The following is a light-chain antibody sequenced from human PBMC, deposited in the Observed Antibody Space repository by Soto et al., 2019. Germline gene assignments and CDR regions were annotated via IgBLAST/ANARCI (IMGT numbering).Light chain of an antibody. Sequence: QSALTQPASVSGSPGQSITISCTGSSSDVGDYKYVSWYQQHPGKAPKLMIYEVSSRPSGVSNRFSGSKSGNTASLTISGLQAEDEADYYCSSYTSRSKWVFGGGTQLTVL. CDR2: EVS. CDR1: SSDVGDYKY. J-gene: IGLJ7*01. V-gene: IGLV2-14*01. CDR3: SSYTSRSKWV.